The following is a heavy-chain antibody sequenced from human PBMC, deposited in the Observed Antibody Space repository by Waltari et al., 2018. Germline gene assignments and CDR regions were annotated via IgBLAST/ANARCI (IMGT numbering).Heavy chain of an antibody. CDR3: ARHVEDYYYYYYMDV. CDR1: GYSISSGYY. V-gene: IGHV4-38-2*01. D-gene: IGHD2-21*01. Sequence: QVQLQESGPGLVKPSETLSLTCAVSGYSISSGYYWGWIRQPPGKGLEWIGSIHLSVDTSKNQFSLKLSSVTAADTAVYYCARHVEDYYYYYYMDVWGKGTTVTVSS. CDR2: IHL. J-gene: IGHJ6*03.